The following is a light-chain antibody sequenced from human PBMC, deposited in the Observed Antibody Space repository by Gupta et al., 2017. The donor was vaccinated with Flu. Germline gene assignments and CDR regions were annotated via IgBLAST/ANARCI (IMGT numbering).Light chain of an antibody. CDR1: RSVSTF. Sequence: APLSFSPGDRATLSCRASRSVSTFFAWFQQKPGQAPRLLIYDASTRASGIPARFSGSGSGTDFTLTISSLEPEDFAVYYCQQRSNWPPYTFGQGTKLEIK. J-gene: IGKJ2*01. CDR3: QQRSNWPPYT. CDR2: DAS. V-gene: IGKV3-11*01.